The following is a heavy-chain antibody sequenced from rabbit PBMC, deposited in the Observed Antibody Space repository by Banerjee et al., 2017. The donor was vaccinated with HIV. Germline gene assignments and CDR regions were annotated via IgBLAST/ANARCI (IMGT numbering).Heavy chain of an antibody. D-gene: IGHD4-2*01. CDR3: ARAGVGYAGDGYDDAFDS. Sequence: QEQLVESGGGLVKPGASLTLTCKASGFSFSSGYDMCWVRQAPGKGLEWIGCIYTSSGSTWYASWAKGRFTISKTSSTTVTLQMTSLTVADTATYFCARAGVGYAGDGYDDAFDSRGQGTLVTVS. V-gene: IGHV1S45*01. CDR2: IYTSSGST. CDR1: GFSFSSGYD. J-gene: IGHJ2*01.